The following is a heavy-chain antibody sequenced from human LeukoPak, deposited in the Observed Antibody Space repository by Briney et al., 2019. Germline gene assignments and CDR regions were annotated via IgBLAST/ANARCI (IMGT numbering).Heavy chain of an antibody. CDR3: ARDEGAYSDYIWGSYRPPGKHKGMDV. CDR2: INPSGGST. Sequence: ASVKVSCKPSGYTFTSYYMHWVRQAPGQGLEWMGIINPSGGSTSYAQKFQGRVTMTRDTSTSTVYMELSSLRSDDSAVYYCARDEGAYSDYIWGSYRPPGKHKGMDVWGQGTTVTVSS. V-gene: IGHV1-46*01. D-gene: IGHD3-16*02. J-gene: IGHJ6*02. CDR1: GYTFTSYY.